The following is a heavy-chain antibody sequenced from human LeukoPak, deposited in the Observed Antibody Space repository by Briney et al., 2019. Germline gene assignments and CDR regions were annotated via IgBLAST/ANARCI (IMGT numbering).Heavy chain of an antibody. CDR2: ISGSGGST. CDR1: GFTFSSYS. D-gene: IGHD3-3*01. V-gene: IGHV3-23*01. Sequence: GGSLRLSCAASGFTFSSYSMNWVRQAPGKGLEWVSAISGSGGSTYYADSVKGRFTISRDNSKNTLYLQMNSLRAEDTAVYYCAKWGTVGFLEWLSWFDPWGQGTLVTVSS. CDR3: AKWGTVGFLEWLSWFDP. J-gene: IGHJ5*02.